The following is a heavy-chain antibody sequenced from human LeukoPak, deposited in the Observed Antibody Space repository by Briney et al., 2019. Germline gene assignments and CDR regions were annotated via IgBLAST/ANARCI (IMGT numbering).Heavy chain of an antibody. D-gene: IGHD2-2*01. V-gene: IGHV4-38-2*02. CDR2: IYHSGST. CDR1: GYSISSGYY. Sequence: PSETLSLTCTVSGYSISSGYYWGWIRQPPGKGLEWIGSIYHSGSTYYNPSLKSRVTISIDTSKNQFSLKLSSVTAADTAVYYCARDRGYCSSTSCPLPDYWGQGTLVTVSS. J-gene: IGHJ4*02. CDR3: ARDRGYCSSTSCPLPDY.